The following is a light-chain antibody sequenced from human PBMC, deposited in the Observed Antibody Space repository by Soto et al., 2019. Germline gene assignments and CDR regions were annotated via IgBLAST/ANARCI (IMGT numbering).Light chain of an antibody. CDR1: SSDVGGYNY. Sequence: QSALTQPASVSGSPGQSITISCTGTSSDVGGYNYVSWYQQHPGKAPKLMIYEVSNRPLGVSNRFSGSKSANTASLTISGLEAEDEYDYYCSSYTSSSLWVFGGGTKLTVL. CDR3: SSYTSSSLWV. CDR2: EVS. J-gene: IGLJ3*02. V-gene: IGLV2-14*01.